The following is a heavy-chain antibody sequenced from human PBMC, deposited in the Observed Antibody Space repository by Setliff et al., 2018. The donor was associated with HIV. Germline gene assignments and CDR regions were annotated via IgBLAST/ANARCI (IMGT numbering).Heavy chain of an antibody. J-gene: IGHJ3*02. CDR3: AKVLDIATTVRRLGVLDI. Sequence: PGGSLRLSCAASGFTSSNNNMHWVRQTPGKGLEWVACIQYDGDTKYYADSVKGRFTISRDNSKNTLYLQMNSLRAEETAVYYCAKVLDIATTVRRLGVLDIWGQGTMVTVSS. CDR2: IQYDGDTK. CDR1: GFTSSNNN. V-gene: IGHV3-30*02. D-gene: IGHD6-13*01.